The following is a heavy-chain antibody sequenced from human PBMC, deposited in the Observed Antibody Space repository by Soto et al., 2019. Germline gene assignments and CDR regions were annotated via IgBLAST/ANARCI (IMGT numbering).Heavy chain of an antibody. V-gene: IGHV3-48*02. D-gene: IGHD6-13*01. Sequence: PGGSLRLSCAASGFTFSSYSMNWVRQAPGKGLEWVSYISSSSSTIYYADSVKGRFTISRDNAKNSLYLQMNSLRDEDTAVYYCARESPGYSSSWDYFDYWGQGTLVTVS. J-gene: IGHJ4*02. CDR2: ISSSSSTI. CDR1: GFTFSSYS. CDR3: ARESPGYSSSWDYFDY.